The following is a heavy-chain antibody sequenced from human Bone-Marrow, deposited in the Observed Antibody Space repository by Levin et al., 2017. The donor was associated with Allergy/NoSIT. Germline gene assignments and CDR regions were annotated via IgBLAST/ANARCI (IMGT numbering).Heavy chain of an antibody. CDR3: ARGGAGSTGYYYYFGMDV. CDR1: GYTFSSYY. J-gene: IGHJ6*02. Sequence: ASVKVSCKASGYTFSSYYMHWVRQAPGQGLEWMGITDPSGSSTSYAQKFQGRVTMTRDTSTRTVYMELSSLRSEDTAVYYCARGGAGSTGYYYYFGMDVWGQGTTVTVSS. D-gene: IGHD3-22*01. CDR2: TDPSGSST. V-gene: IGHV1-46*01.